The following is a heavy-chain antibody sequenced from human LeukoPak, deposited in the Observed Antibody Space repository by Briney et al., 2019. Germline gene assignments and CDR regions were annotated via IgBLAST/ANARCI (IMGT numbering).Heavy chain of an antibody. CDR1: GGSISSYY. V-gene: IGHV4-4*07. CDR3: ARDAATDVRSGYLVNFDY. J-gene: IGHJ4*02. CDR2: IYTSGST. D-gene: IGHD3-3*01. Sequence: PSETLSLTCTVSGGSISSYYWSWIRQPAGKGLEWIGRIYTSGSTNYNPSLKSRVTMSVDTSKNQFSLKLSSVTAADTAVYYCARDAATDVRSGYLVNFDYWGQGTLVTVSS.